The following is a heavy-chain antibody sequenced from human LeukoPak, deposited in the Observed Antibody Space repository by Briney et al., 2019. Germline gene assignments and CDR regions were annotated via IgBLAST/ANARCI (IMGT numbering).Heavy chain of an antibody. CDR3: ARGGAIPLYYYYYYMDV. CDR1: GGSFSGYY. J-gene: IGHJ6*03. CDR2: INHSGST. D-gene: IGHD2-2*02. V-gene: IGHV4-34*01. Sequence: SGTLSLTCAVYGGSFSGYYWSWIRQPPGKGLEWIGEINHSGSTNYNPSLKSRVTISVDTSKNQFSLKLSSVTAADTAVYYCARGGAIPLYYYYYYMDVWGKGTTVTVSS.